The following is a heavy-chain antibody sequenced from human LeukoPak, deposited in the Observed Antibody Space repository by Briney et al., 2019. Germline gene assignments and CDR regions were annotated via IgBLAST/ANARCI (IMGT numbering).Heavy chain of an antibody. Sequence: GGSLRLSCATSGFTFSSFAMHWVRQAPGKGLEYLSAIYSDGSRTYYADSVKGRFTISRDNSKNTLYFEMSSLRVEDTAVYYCVKSPGSGWPVWGQGTLLTASS. V-gene: IGHV3-64D*06. CDR1: GFTFSSFA. CDR2: IYSDGSRT. CDR3: VKSPGSGWPV. J-gene: IGHJ4*02. D-gene: IGHD6-19*01.